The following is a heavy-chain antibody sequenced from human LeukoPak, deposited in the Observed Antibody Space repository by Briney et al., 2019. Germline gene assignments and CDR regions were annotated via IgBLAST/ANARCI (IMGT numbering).Heavy chain of an antibody. CDR2: INPNSGGT. CDR3: AREEGDYYYGMDV. Sequence: ASVKVSCKASGYTFTGYYIHWVRQAPGQGLEWMGWINPNSGGTNYAQKCQGWVTMTRDTSISTAYMELSRLRSDDTAVYYCAREEGDYYYGMDVWGQGTTVTVSS. J-gene: IGHJ6*02. V-gene: IGHV1-2*04. CDR1: GYTFTGYY.